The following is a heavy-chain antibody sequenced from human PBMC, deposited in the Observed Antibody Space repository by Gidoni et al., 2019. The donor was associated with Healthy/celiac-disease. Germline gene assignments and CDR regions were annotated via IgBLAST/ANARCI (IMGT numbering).Heavy chain of an antibody. CDR2: IYYSGST. J-gene: IGHJ5*02. CDR1: RGSISSSSND. CDR3: AGAESARFDP. V-gene: IGHV4-39*05. Sequence: LHLHESGPGPVKPSETPSPTRTVSRGSISSSSNDWGWIRQPPGKGLEWIGSIYYSGSTYYNPSLKSRVTISVDTSKNQFSLKLSSVAAADTAVYYCAGAESARFDPWGQGTLVTVSS.